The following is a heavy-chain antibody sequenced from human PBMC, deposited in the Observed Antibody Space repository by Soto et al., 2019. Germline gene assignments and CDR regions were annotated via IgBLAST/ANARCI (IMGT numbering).Heavy chain of an antibody. CDR1: GFTFSSCA. J-gene: IGHJ4*02. CDR2: VTHDGSLY. V-gene: IGHV3-30*03. Sequence: GGSLRLSCVASGFTFSSCAMHWVRQVPGKGLEWLAVVTHDGSLYPYADSVKARFSISRDNSRKTLYLQMNSLRPEDTAVYYCARDYTSSYNYDSTNYGYFDFWGLGTLVTVSS. D-gene: IGHD3-22*01. CDR3: ARDYTSSYNYDSTNYGYFDF.